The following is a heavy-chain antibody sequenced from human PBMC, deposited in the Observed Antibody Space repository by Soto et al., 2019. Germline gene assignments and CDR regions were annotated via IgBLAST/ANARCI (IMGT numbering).Heavy chain of an antibody. CDR2: INHSGST. D-gene: IGHD2-15*01. V-gene: IGHV4-34*01. Sequence: QVQLQQWGAGLLKPSETLSLTCAVYGGSFRGYYWSWIRQPPGKGLEWIGEINHSGSTNYNPSLKSRVTISVDTSKNQCSLNLSSVTAAGTAVYYCASGGVVVVVAASPFDYWGQGALVTVSS. CDR1: GGSFRGYY. CDR3: ASGGVVVVVAASPFDY. J-gene: IGHJ4*02.